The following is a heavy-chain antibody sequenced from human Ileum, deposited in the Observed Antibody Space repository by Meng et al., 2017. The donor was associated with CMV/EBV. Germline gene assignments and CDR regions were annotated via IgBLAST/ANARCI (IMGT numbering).Heavy chain of an antibody. J-gene: IGHJ4*02. Sequence: SLRLCCGVSGFTFSSYCMNWVRQAAGKGLEWVSSSSSSSSYIYYADSVKGRFTDSRDNAKNSLYLRMNSLRAEDTAVYYYARDFSGDYWGQGTLVTVSS. CDR3: ARDFSGDY. V-gene: IGHV3-21*01. CDR2: SSSSSSYI. CDR1: GFTFSSYC.